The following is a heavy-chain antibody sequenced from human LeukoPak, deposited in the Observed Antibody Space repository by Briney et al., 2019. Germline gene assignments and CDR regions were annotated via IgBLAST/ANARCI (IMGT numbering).Heavy chain of an antibody. CDR1: GFTFSSYA. V-gene: IGHV3-30-3*01. Sequence: GGSLRLSCAASGFTFSSYAMHWVRQAPGKGLEWVAVISYDGSNKYYADSVKGRFTISRDNSKNTLYLQVNSLRAEDTAVYYCARVKQPETDYWGQGTLVTVSS. J-gene: IGHJ4*02. CDR2: ISYDGSNK. D-gene: IGHD6-13*01. CDR3: ARVKQPETDY.